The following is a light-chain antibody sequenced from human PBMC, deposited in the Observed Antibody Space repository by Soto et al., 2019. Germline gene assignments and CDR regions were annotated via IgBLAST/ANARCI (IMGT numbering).Light chain of an antibody. CDR2: ATS. CDR1: QSISTY. Sequence: DIQMTQSPSSLSASVGDRVTITCQASQSISTYLIWYQQKPGKAPKLLIYATSSLQSGVPSRFSGSGSGTDFTLTISSLQPEDFATYYCQQSYSTPPGTFGQGTKWIS. CDR3: QQSYSTPPGT. V-gene: IGKV1-39*01. J-gene: IGKJ1*01.